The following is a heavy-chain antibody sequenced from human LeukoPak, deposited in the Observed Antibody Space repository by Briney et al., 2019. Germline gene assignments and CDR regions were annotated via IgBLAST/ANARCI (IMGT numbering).Heavy chain of an antibody. CDR2: MNPNSGNT. CDR3: ARVRSTRYCSSTSCSTVFDP. J-gene: IGHJ5*02. D-gene: IGHD2-2*01. CDR1: GYTFTNYD. V-gene: IGHV1-8*01. Sequence: ASVKVSCKASGYTFTNYDINWVRQATGQGLEWMGWMNPNSGNTGYAQKFQGRVTMTRNTSISTAYMELSSLRSEDTAVYYCARVRSTRYCSSTSCSTVFDPWGQGTLVTVSS.